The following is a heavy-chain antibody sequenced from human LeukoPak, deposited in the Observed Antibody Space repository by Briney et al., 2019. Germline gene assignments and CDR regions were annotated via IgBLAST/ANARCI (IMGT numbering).Heavy chain of an antibody. CDR2: ISAYNGNT. CDR3: ARDRAPPYYYYGMDV. V-gene: IGHV1-18*04. Sequence: ASVKVSCKASGYTFTSYGISWVRQARGQGLEWMGWISAYNGNTNYAQKLQGRVTMTTDTSTSTAYMELRSLRSDDTAVYYCARDRAPPYYYYGMDVWGKGTTVTVSS. CDR1: GYTFTSYG. J-gene: IGHJ6*04.